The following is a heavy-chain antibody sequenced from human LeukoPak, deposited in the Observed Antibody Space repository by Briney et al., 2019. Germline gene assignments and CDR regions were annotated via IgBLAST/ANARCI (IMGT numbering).Heavy chain of an antibody. V-gene: IGHV3-7*01. CDR1: GFTFSSYW. CDR3: ASSWYCSGDNCHYRAFNH. Sequence: GGSLRLSCAASGFTFSSYWMSWVRQAPGKGLEWVANIKQDGSEKYYVDSVKGRFTISRDNAKNSLYLHMYSLRAEDTAVYYCASSWYCSGDNCHYRAFNHWGQGALVTVSS. J-gene: IGHJ5*02. D-gene: IGHD2-15*01. CDR2: IKQDGSEK.